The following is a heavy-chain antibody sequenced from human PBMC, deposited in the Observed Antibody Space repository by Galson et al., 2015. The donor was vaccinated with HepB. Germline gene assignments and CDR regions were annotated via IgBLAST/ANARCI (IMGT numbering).Heavy chain of an antibody. D-gene: IGHD3-10*01. CDR2: ISAYNGNT. CDR1: GYTSTSYG. V-gene: IGHV1-18*04. Sequence: SVKVSCKASGYTSTSYGISWVRQAPGQGLEWMGWISAYNGNTNYAQKLQGRVTMTTDTSTSTAYMELRSLRSDDTAVYYCARVHLGYYGSGSFGWFDPWGQGTLVTVSS. CDR3: ARVHLGYYGSGSFGWFDP. J-gene: IGHJ5*02.